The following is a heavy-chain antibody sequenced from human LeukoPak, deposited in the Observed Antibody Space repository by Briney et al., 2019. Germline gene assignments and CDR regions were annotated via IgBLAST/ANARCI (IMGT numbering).Heavy chain of an antibody. CDR3: AKNPKRGSYFFDY. CDR2: ISGSGGST. V-gene: IGHV3-23*01. J-gene: IGHJ4*02. D-gene: IGHD1-26*01. Sequence: PGGSLRLSCAASGFTFSSYAMSWVRQASGKGLEWVSAISGSGGSTYYADSVKGRFTISRDNSKNTLYLQMNSLRAEDMAVYYCAKNPKRGSYFFDYWGQGTLVTVSS. CDR1: GFTFSSYA.